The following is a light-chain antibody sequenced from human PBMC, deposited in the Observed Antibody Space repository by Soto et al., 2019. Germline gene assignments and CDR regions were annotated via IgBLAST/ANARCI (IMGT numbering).Light chain of an antibody. CDR1: KSDIGIYDF. CDR3: KSYAGSNTYV. V-gene: IGLV2-8*01. Sequence: QSVLTQPPSASGSPGQSVTISCTGSKSDIGIYDFVSWYQHHPGKAPRLIIYEVVQRPSGVPDRFSGSKSGNTASLTVSGLQAEDEADYFCKSYAGSNTYVFGTGTKLTFL. CDR2: EVV. J-gene: IGLJ1*01.